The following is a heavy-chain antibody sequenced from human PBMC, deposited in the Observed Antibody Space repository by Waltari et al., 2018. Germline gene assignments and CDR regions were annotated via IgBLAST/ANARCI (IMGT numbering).Heavy chain of an antibody. D-gene: IGHD3-10*01. Sequence: EVQLVESGGGLVQHGGSLRLSCAASGFTFSSHAMSWVRQAPGKGLEWVSAISGSGGSTYYADSVKGRFTISRDNSKNTLYLQMNSLRAEDTAVYYCAKDPAITMVQGVINYWGQGTLVTVSS. V-gene: IGHV3-23*04. CDR2: ISGSGGST. J-gene: IGHJ4*02. CDR3: AKDPAITMVQGVINY. CDR1: GFTFSSHA.